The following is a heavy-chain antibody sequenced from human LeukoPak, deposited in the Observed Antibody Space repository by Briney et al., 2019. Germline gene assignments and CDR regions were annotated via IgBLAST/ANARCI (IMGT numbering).Heavy chain of an antibody. CDR1: GGTFSSYT. J-gene: IGHJ6*03. CDR3: ARASSSGYYYMDV. D-gene: IGHD3-10*01. Sequence: SSVKVSCKASGGTFSSYTISWVRQAPGQGLEWMGRIISILGIANYAQKFQGRVTITADKSTSTAYMELSSLRSEDTAVYYCARASSSGYYYMDVWGKGTTVTVSS. V-gene: IGHV1-69*02. CDR2: IISILGIA.